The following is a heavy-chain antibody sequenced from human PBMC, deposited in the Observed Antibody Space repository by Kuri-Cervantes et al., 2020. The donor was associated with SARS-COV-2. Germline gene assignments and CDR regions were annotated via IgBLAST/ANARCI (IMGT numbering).Heavy chain of an antibody. D-gene: IGHD2-8*01. Sequence: SCTVSGGSISSGGYYWSWIRQPPGKGLEWIGYIYHSGSTYYNPSLKSRVTISVDTSKNQFSLKLSSVTAADTAVYYCAREGLMGTMDYWGQGTLVTVSS. CDR3: AREGLMGTMDY. J-gene: IGHJ4*02. CDR1: GGSISSGGYY. CDR2: IYHSGST. V-gene: IGHV4-30-2*01.